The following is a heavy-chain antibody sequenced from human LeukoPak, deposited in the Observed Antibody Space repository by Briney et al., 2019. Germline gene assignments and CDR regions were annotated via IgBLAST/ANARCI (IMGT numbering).Heavy chain of an antibody. V-gene: IGHV4-34*01. CDR1: GGSFSGYY. CDR3: ARGLRFLEWLLYSWFDP. CDR2: INHSGST. Sequence: SETLSLTCAVYGGSFSGYYWSWIRQPPGKGLEWIGEINHSGSTNYNPSLKSRVTISVDTSKNQFSLKLSSVTAADTAVYYCARGLRFLEWLLYSWFDPWGQGTLVTVSS. J-gene: IGHJ5*02. D-gene: IGHD3-3*01.